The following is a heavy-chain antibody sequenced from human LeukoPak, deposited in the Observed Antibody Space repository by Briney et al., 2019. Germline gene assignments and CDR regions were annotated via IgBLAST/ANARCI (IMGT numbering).Heavy chain of an antibody. CDR1: GYTFTSYA. Sequence: ASVKVSCKASGYTFTSYAMNWVRQAPAQGLEWMGWINTNTGNPTYAQGFTGRLVFSLDTSVSTAYLQISSLKAEDTAVYYCARDRGDAYSSGWYGWFDPWGQGTLVTVS. J-gene: IGHJ5*02. D-gene: IGHD6-19*01. CDR3: ARDRGDAYSSGWYGWFDP. V-gene: IGHV7-4-1*02. CDR2: INTNTGNP.